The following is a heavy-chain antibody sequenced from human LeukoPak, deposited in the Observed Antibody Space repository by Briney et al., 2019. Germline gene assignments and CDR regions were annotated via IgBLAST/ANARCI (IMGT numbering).Heavy chain of an antibody. D-gene: IGHD6-13*01. Sequence: SETLSLTCTVSGGSISSSSYYWGWIRQPPGKGLEWIGNIYYSGSTYYNPSLKSRVTISEDTSKNQFSLKLSSVTAADTAVYYCASRSSSWYSKIDSWGQGTLVTVSS. V-gene: IGHV4-39*01. CDR3: ASRSSSWYSKIDS. CDR2: IYYSGST. CDR1: GGSISSSSYY. J-gene: IGHJ4*02.